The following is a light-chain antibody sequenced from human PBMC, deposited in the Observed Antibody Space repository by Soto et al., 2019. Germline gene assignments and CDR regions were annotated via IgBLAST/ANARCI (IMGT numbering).Light chain of an antibody. CDR2: EVS. Sequence: SSDVGGYNYVSWYQQHPGKAPKLMIYEVSNRPSGVSNRFSGSKSGNTASLTISGLQAEDEADYYCSSYTSSSTPFYVFGTGTKVTVL. CDR3: SSYTSSSTPFYV. V-gene: IGLV2-14*01. CDR1: SSDVGGYNY. J-gene: IGLJ1*01.